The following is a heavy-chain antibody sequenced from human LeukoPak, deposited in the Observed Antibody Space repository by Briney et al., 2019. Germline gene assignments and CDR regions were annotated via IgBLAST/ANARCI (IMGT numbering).Heavy chain of an antibody. CDR2: INHSRRT. CDR1: GGSFSGYY. CDR3: ARPRGYSSGHDAFDI. J-gene: IGHJ3*02. V-gene: IGHV4-34*01. D-gene: IGHD6-19*01. Sequence: SETLSLTCAVSGGSFSGYYLSWIRQPPGQGLEWIGEINHSRRTNYNPSLKSRVTISVDTSKNQFSLNLSSVTAADTPVYYCARPRGYSSGHDAFDIWGQGTMVTVSS.